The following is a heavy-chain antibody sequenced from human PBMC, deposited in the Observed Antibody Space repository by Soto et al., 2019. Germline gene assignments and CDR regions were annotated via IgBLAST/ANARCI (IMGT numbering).Heavy chain of an antibody. CDR1: GFTFSNAC. CDR3: TTPDIVVVGKYGMDV. Sequence: GGSLRLSCAASGFTFSNACINWVLQAPGKGLEWVGRIKSKTDGGTTDYAAPVKGRFTISRDDSKNTLYLQMNSLKTEDTAVYYCTTPDIVVVGKYGMDVWGQGTTVTVSS. CDR2: IKSKTDGGTT. D-gene: IGHD2-15*01. J-gene: IGHJ6*02. V-gene: IGHV3-15*07.